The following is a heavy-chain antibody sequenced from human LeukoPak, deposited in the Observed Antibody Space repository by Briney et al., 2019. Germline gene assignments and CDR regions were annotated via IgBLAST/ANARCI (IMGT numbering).Heavy chain of an antibody. V-gene: IGHV3-48*01. J-gene: IGHJ5*02. CDR1: GFTFTSYS. Sequence: GGSLRLSCAASGFTFTSYSINWVRQAPGKGLEWISYISRSGSAINYADSVEGRFTISRDNARKTVYLQMNSLRAEDTAVYYCARQLANNWFDPWGQGTLVTVSS. CDR3: ARQLANNWFDP. CDR2: ISRSGSAI. D-gene: IGHD1-1*01.